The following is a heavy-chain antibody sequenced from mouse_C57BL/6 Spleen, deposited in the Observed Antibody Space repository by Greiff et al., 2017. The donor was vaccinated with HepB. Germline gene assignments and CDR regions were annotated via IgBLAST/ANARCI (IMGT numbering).Heavy chain of an antibody. CDR1: GYTFTSYW. CDR3: ARSGGLRHAFAY. D-gene: IGHD2-4*01. Sequence: VQLQQPGAELVKPGASVKMSCKASGYTFTSYWITWVKQRPGQGLEWIGDIYPGSGSTNYNEKFKSKATLTVDTSSSTAYMQLSSLTSEDSAVYCGARSGGLRHAFAYWGQGTLVTVSA. J-gene: IGHJ3*01. V-gene: IGHV1-55*01. CDR2: IYPGSGST.